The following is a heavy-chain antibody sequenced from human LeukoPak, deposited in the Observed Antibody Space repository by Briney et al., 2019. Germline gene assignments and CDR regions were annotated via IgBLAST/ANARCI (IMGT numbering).Heavy chain of an antibody. Sequence: KPSETLSLTCTVSGASISGHCLTWLRQPPGKGLERIGYISHIGSTNYNPSLKSRVTISVDTSKNQFSLKLTSVTAADTAVYYCARDRISINALDMWGQGTMVTVSS. D-gene: IGHD1-14*01. CDR2: ISHIGST. CDR3: ARDRISINALDM. J-gene: IGHJ3*02. CDR1: GASISGHC. V-gene: IGHV4-59*11.